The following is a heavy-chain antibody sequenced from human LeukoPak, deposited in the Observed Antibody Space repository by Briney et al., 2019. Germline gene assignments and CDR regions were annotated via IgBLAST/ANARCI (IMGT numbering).Heavy chain of an antibody. Sequence: GGSLRLSCAASGFTFSNYAMHWVRQAPGKGLESVAVLSYDGSDKYYADSVKGRFTISRDNSKNTLYLQMNSLRAEDTAVYYCARPYYDSSGYRFDYWGQGTLVTVSS. CDR1: GFTFSNYA. J-gene: IGHJ4*02. CDR2: LSYDGSDK. CDR3: ARPYYDSSGYRFDY. D-gene: IGHD3-22*01. V-gene: IGHV3-30-3*01.